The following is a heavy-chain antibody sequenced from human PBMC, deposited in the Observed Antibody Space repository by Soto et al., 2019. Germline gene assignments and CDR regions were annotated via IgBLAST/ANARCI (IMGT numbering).Heavy chain of an antibody. CDR1: GYTFTSYA. Sequence: ASVKVSCKASGYTFTSYAMHWVRQAPGQRLEWMGWINAGNGNTKYSQKFQGRVTMTRDTSTSTVYMELSSLRSEDTAVYYCARWEEHRYDAFDIWGQGTMVTVSS. V-gene: IGHV1-3*01. CDR2: INAGNGNT. CDR3: ARWEEHRYDAFDI. D-gene: IGHD1-26*01. J-gene: IGHJ3*02.